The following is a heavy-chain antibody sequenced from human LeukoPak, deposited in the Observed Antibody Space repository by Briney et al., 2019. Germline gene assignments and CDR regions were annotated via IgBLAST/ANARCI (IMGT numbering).Heavy chain of an antibody. CDR1: GFTVSSNF. CDR2: IYSGGST. CDR3: ARDSGGLNWFDP. V-gene: IGHV3-53*01. Sequence: GGSLRLSCAASGFTVSSNFMSWVRQAPGKGLEWVSVIYSGGSTFYADSVKGRFTISRDKSKNTLYLQMNSLRAEDTAVYYCARDSGGLNWFDPWGQGTLVTVSS. J-gene: IGHJ5*02. D-gene: IGHD3-16*01.